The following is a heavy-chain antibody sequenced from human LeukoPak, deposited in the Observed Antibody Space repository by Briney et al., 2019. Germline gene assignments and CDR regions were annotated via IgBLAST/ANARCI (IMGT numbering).Heavy chain of an antibody. CDR3: ARVGGSRVGLYYFDY. CDR2: ISSSSSYI. D-gene: IGHD1-26*01. J-gene: IGHJ4*02. V-gene: IGHV3-21*01. Sequence: GGSLRLFCAASGFTFSSYSMNWVRQAPGKGLEWVSSISSSSSYIYYADSVKGRFTISRDNAKNSLYLQMNSLRAEDTAVYYCARVGGSRVGLYYFDYWGQGTLVTVSS. CDR1: GFTFSSYS.